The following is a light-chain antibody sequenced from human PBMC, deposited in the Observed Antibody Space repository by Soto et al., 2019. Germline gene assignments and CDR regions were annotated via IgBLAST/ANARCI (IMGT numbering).Light chain of an antibody. CDR3: QQYGSSPRT. CDR1: QSAANF. Sequence: EIVMTQSPATLSVSPGETASLSCRASQSAANFLAWYQQKSWQAPRLLIYYISTRATGIPARFSGSGSGTDFTLTISRMEPEDFAVYCCQQYGSSPRTFGQGTKV. V-gene: IGKV3-20*01. J-gene: IGKJ1*01. CDR2: YIS.